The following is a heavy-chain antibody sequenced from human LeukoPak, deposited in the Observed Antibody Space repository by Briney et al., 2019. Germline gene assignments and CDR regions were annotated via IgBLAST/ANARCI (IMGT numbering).Heavy chain of an antibody. CDR2: IHPSGGST. Sequence: ASVKVSCKASGYTFTNYYLHWVRQAPGQGLEWMGIIHPSGGSTAYAQKFQGRVTMTRDTSTSTVYMELSSLRSDDTAVYYCARVGTTVTTFDYWGQGTLVTVSS. J-gene: IGHJ4*02. CDR3: ARVGTTVTTFDY. D-gene: IGHD4-17*01. CDR1: GYTFTNYY. V-gene: IGHV1-46*01.